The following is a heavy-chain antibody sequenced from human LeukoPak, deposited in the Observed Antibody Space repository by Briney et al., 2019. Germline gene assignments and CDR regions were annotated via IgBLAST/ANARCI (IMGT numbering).Heavy chain of an antibody. Sequence: ASVKVSCKASGYTFTSYDINWVRQATGQGLEWMGWMNPNSGNTGCAQKFQGRVTMTRNTSISTAYIELSSLRSEDTAVYYCAINLPANRRFQHWGQGTLVTVSS. J-gene: IGHJ1*01. CDR2: MNPNSGNT. V-gene: IGHV1-8*01. CDR3: AINLPANRRFQH. CDR1: GYTFTSYD. D-gene: IGHD1-14*01.